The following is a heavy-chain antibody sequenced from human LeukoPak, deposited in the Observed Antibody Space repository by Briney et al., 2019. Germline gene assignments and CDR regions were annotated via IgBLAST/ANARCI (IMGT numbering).Heavy chain of an antibody. CDR3: ARERGSIVRGVITVYAFDI. D-gene: IGHD3-10*01. CDR1: GGSFSDYY. Sequence: SETLSLTCAVYGGSFSDYYWSWIRQPPGKGLEWIGEINHSGGTNYYPSLKSRVTISLDTSKNQFSPKLRSVTAADTAVYYCARERGSIVRGVITVYAFDIWGQGTMVTVSS. J-gene: IGHJ3*02. V-gene: IGHV4-34*01. CDR2: INHSGGT.